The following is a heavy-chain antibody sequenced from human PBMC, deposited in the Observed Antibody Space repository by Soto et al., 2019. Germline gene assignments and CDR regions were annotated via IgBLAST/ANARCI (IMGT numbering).Heavy chain of an antibody. CDR1: GFAFSPYG. CDR2: ISSGGDYI. V-gene: IGHV3-21*06. D-gene: IGHD2-2*01. Sequence: EVQVVESGGGLVKPGGSLRLSCAASGFAFSPYGMNWVRQAPGKGLEWVSSISSGGDYIFYADSVKGRFTISRDNAKNSLYLQMNSLRAEVAAVYYCARVGGSCSTASCFAYFDSWGQGTLVTVSS. J-gene: IGHJ4*02. CDR3: ARVGGSCSTASCFAYFDS.